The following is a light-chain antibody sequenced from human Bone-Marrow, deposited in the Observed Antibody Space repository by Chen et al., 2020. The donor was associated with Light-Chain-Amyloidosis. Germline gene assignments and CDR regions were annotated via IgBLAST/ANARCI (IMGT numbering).Light chain of an antibody. Sequence: SYELTQPPSVSVSPGQTARITCSGDDLPTKYAYWYQQKPGQAPVLVIHRDTERPSGISERFSGSSSGRTATLTISGVQAEDEADYHCQSADCSGTFEVIFGGGTKLTVL. CDR1: DLPTKY. J-gene: IGLJ2*01. CDR2: RDT. CDR3: QSADCSGTFEVI. V-gene: IGLV3-25*03.